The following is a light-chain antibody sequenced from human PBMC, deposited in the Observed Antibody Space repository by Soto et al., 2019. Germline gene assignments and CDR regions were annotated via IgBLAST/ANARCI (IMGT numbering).Light chain of an antibody. V-gene: IGKV3-15*01. CDR2: GAS. CDR3: QQYDSSPRT. Sequence: IVMTQSPATPSVAPGERATLSCRASQSVSSNLAWYQQKPGQAPRLLIYGASTRATGIPARFSGSGSGTEFTLTISRLEPEDFAVYYCQQYDSSPRTFGQGTKVDIK. J-gene: IGKJ1*01. CDR1: QSVSSN.